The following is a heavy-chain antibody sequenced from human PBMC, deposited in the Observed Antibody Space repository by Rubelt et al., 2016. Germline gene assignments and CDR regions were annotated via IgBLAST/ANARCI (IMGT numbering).Heavy chain of an antibody. CDR2: INPNSGGT. CDR3: ASPYYDILTGYFPYGMDV. CDR1: GYTFTGYY. Sequence: GESGAEVKKPGASVKVSCKASGYTFTGYYMHWVRQAPGQGLEWMGWINPNSGGTNYAQKFQGRVTMTRDTFISTAYMELSRLRSDDTAVYYCASPYYDILTGYFPYGMDVWGQGTTVTVSS. V-gene: IGHV1-2*02. J-gene: IGHJ6*02. D-gene: IGHD3-9*01.